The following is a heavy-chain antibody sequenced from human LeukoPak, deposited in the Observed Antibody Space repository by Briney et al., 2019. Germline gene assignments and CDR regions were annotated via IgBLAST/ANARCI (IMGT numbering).Heavy chain of an antibody. V-gene: IGHV4-34*01. CDR2: INHSGST. CDR3: ARDYRVNDAFDI. Sequence: PSETLSLTCAVYGGSFSGYYWSWIRQPPGKGLEWIGEINHSGSTNYNPSLKSRVTISVDTSKNQFSLKLSSVTAADTAVYYCARDYRVNDAFDIWGQGTMVTVSS. J-gene: IGHJ3*02. CDR1: GGSFSGYY. D-gene: IGHD1-14*01.